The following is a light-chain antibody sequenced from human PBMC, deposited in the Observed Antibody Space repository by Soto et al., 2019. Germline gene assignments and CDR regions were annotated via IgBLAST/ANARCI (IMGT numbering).Light chain of an antibody. CDR1: SSDVGGYNY. V-gene: IGLV2-14*01. J-gene: IGLJ1*01. CDR3: SSYTSSSSLGV. Sequence: QSALTQPASVSGSPGQSITISCTGTSSDVGGYNYVSWYQQHPGKAPKLMIYDVSNRPAGGSNRFSGSKSGNTASLTISGLQAEDEDDYYCSSYTSSSSLGVFGTGTKLTVL. CDR2: DVS.